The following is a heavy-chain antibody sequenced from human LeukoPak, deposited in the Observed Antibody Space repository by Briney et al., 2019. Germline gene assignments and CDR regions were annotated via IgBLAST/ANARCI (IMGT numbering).Heavy chain of an antibody. V-gene: IGHV4-34*01. D-gene: IGHD3-10*01. J-gene: IGHJ4*02. Sequence: SETLSLTCAVYGGSFSGYYWSWIRQPPGKGLEWIGEINHSGSTNYNPSLKSRVTISVDTSKNQSSLKLSSVTAADTAVYYCARIGMVRGVIFYWGQGTLVTVSS. CDR1: GGSFSGYY. CDR2: INHSGST. CDR3: ARIGMVRGVIFY.